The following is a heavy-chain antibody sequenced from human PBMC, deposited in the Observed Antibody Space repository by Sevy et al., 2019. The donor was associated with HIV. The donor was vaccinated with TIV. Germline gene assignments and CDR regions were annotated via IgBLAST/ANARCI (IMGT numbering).Heavy chain of an antibody. Sequence: GVSLRLSCAASGFIFSNSAMHWVRQAPGKGLEWVTFISNDRSDKYYADSVKGRFTISRDNTKNTLYLEMNSLRVEDTAVYYCARDQAGRVRVRLGELSSPFDFWGQGTLVTVSS. V-gene: IGHV3-30*04. D-gene: IGHD3-16*02. J-gene: IGHJ4*02. CDR2: ISNDRSDK. CDR3: ARDQAGRVRVRLGELSSPFDF. CDR1: GFIFSNSA.